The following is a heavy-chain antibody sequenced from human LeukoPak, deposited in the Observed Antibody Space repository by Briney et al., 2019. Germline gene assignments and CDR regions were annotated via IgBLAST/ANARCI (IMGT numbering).Heavy chain of an antibody. D-gene: IGHD5-18*01. CDR2: TNPNSGGT. Sequence: ASVKVSCKASGYTFTGYYMHWVRQAPGQGLEWMGWTNPNSGGTNYAQKFQGRVTMTRDTSISTAYMELSRLRSDDTAVYYCATLLVDTAMVLDYWGQGTLVTVSS. V-gene: IGHV1-2*02. CDR1: GYTFTGYY. J-gene: IGHJ4*02. CDR3: ATLLVDTAMVLDY.